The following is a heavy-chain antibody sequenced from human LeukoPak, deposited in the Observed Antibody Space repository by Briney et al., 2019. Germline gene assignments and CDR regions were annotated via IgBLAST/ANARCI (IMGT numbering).Heavy chain of an antibody. CDR3: ANDYYDSN. Sequence: GGSLRLSCTVSGFTVSSNSMSWVRQAPGKGLEWVSFIYSDNTHYSDSVKGRFTISKDNSKNTLYLQMNSLRAEDTAVYYCANDYYDSNWGQGTLVTVSS. CDR2: IYSDNT. J-gene: IGHJ4*02. D-gene: IGHD3-22*01. CDR1: GFTVSSNS. V-gene: IGHV3-53*01.